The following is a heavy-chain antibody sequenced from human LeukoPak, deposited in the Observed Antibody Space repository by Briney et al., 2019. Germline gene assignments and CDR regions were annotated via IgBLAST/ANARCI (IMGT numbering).Heavy chain of an antibody. CDR1: GGSISSYY. CDR2: IYYSGST. Sequence: PSETLSRTCTVSGGSISSYYWSWIRQPPGKGLEWIGYIYYSGSTNYNPSLKSRVTISVDTSKNQFSLKLSSVTAADTAVYYCASLSMVRGVEFDYWGQGTLVTVSS. J-gene: IGHJ4*02. D-gene: IGHD3-10*01. CDR3: ASLSMVRGVEFDY. V-gene: IGHV4-59*08.